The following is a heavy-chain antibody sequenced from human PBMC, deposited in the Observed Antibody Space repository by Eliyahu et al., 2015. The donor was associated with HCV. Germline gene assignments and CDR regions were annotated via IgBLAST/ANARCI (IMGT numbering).Heavy chain of an antibody. J-gene: IGHJ4*02. D-gene: IGHD2-21*02. V-gene: IGHV3-23*01. CDR3: VKDYCGGDCYLFD. CDR1: GFTFSPYA. Sequence: EVQLLESGGGLVQPGGSLXLSCAASGFTFSPYAMXWVRQAPGKGLEWISDISGTGASTFYADSVKGRFTISRDNSKNTLYLQMNSLRAEDTAVYYCVKDYCGGDCYLFDWGQGTLVTVSS. CDR2: ISGTGAST.